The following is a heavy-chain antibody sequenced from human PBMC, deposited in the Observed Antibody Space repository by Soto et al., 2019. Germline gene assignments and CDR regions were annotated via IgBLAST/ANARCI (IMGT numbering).Heavy chain of an antibody. D-gene: IGHD1-26*01. J-gene: IGHJ4*02. V-gene: IGHV3-23*01. CDR3: ATEMGATQGPFDN. CDR1: VFPFGANA. CDR2: LSNTGRRT. Sequence: GGSLRLSCVVSVFPFGANAMSWVRQAPGKGLEWVSGLSNTGRRTSYADSAKGRFNISRDNSENTVYLQLNSLSVEDTAVYYCATEMGATQGPFDNWGRGTLVTVSS.